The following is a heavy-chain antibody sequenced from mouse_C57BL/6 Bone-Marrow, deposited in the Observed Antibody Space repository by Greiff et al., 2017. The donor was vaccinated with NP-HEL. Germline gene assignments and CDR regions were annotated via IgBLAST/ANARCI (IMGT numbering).Heavy chain of an antibody. CDR2: INYDGSST. CDR1: GFTFSDYY. V-gene: IGHV5-16*01. J-gene: IGHJ4*01. CDR3: ARDRHYAMDY. Sequence: EVQLQESEGGLVQPGSSMKLSCTASGFTFSDYYMAWVRQVPEKGLEWVANINYDGSSTYYLDSLKSRFIISRDNAKNILYLQMSSLKSEDTATYYCARDRHYAMDYWGQGTSVTVSS.